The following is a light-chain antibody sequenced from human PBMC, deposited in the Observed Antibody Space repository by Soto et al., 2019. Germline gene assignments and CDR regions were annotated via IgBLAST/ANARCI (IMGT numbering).Light chain of an antibody. CDR3: QQYGSSPFT. J-gene: IGKJ3*01. CDR2: GAS. V-gene: IGKV3D-15*02. Sequence: EVVMVQSPATLSVSPGESATLFCRASQSVGINLAWYQQKPGQAPRLLIYGASTRATGVSARVSASGSGTEFTLTISSLQSEDFGVYYCQQYGSSPFTFGPGTKVDLK. CDR1: QSVGIN.